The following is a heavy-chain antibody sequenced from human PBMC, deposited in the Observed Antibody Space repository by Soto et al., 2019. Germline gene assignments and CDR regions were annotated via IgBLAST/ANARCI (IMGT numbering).Heavy chain of an antibody. Sequence: VQLLESGGDLVQPGVSLRVSCGASGFILNNYAMSCVRQAPGKGLEWVSTIGGTDGDSDGVPWYEDSVKGRFTISRDSSANTLFLHMDNLRAEDSALYYCVKRGRNWGAFDFWGQGTTVVVSS. D-gene: IGHD7-27*01. CDR3: VKRGRNWGAFDF. J-gene: IGHJ3*01. V-gene: IGHV3-23*01. CDR1: GFILNNYA. CDR2: IGGTDGDSDGVP.